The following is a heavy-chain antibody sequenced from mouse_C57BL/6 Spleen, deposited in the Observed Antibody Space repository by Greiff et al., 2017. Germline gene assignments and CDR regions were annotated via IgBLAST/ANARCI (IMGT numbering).Heavy chain of an antibody. CDR2: IYPKNGNT. CDR1: GYTFTGYG. J-gene: IGHJ4*01. D-gene: IGHD1-1*01. CDR3: ACSNYYGSSYGAMDY. V-gene: IGHV1-81*01. Sequence: QVQLQQSGAELVRPGASVKLSCKASGYTFTGYGISWVKQSTGQGLEWIGEIYPKNGNTNYNEKFKGKATLTADKSSSTAYMELHSLTSEDSAVYFGACSNYYGSSYGAMDYWGQGTSVTVSS.